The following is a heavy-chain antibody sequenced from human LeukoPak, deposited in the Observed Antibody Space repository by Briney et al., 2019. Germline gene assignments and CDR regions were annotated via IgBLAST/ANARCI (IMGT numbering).Heavy chain of an antibody. CDR1: GGSISTYY. D-gene: IGHD5-12*01. V-gene: IGHV4-59*01. J-gene: IGHJ4*02. CDR3: VRAIWWLPDC. CDR2: IYYTGST. Sequence: PSETLSLTCTVSGGSISTYYWSWIRQPPGKGLEWIGYIYYTGSTNYNPSLKSRVTISVDTSKNQFSLKLSSVTAADTAVYYCVRAIWWLPDCWGQGTLVTVSS.